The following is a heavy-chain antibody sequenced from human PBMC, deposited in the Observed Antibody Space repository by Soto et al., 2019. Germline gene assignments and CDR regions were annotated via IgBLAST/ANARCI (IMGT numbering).Heavy chain of an antibody. V-gene: IGHV4-30-4*01. D-gene: IGHD6-19*01. CDR1: GDSISSGDYY. Sequence: SETLSLTCTVSGDSISSGDYYWSWIRQPPGKGLEWIGYIYYSGSTYYNPSLKSRVTISVDTSKNQFSLKLSSVTAADTAVYYCARVAAVAGTLDWFDPWGQGTLVTVSS. J-gene: IGHJ5*02. CDR2: IYYSGST. CDR3: ARVAAVAGTLDWFDP.